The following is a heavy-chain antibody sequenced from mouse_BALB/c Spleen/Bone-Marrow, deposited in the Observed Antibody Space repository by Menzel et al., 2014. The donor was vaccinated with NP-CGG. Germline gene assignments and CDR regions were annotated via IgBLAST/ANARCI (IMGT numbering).Heavy chain of an antibody. D-gene: IGHD1-2*01. V-gene: IGHV5-6-2*01. CDR2: INSNGDNT. Sequence: EVQLVESGGGLVKLGGSLKLSCAASGFTFTSYYMSWVRQTPEKRLELVAAINSNGDNTYYPDTMKGRFTISRDNAKNTLYLQMSSLKSEDTALFYCARRGISTAEGGGAMDYWGQGTSVTVSS. CDR1: GFTFTSYY. J-gene: IGHJ4*01. CDR3: ARRGISTAEGGGAMDY.